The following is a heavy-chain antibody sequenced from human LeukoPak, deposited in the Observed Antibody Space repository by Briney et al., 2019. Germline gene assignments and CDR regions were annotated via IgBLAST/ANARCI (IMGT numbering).Heavy chain of an antibody. D-gene: IGHD3-10*01. CDR2: ISGSGGST. Sequence: PGGSLRLSCAASEFTFSSYAMSWVRQIPGKGLEWVSEISGSGGSTYYADSVKGRFTISRDNAKNSLYLQMNSLRAEDTAVYYCARACGSGSLWDYYYYMDVWGKGTTVTVSS. CDR3: ARACGSGSLWDYYYYMDV. J-gene: IGHJ6*03. CDR1: EFTFSSYA. V-gene: IGHV3-23*01.